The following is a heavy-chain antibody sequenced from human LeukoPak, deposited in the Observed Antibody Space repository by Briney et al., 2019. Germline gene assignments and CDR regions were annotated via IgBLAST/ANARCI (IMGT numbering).Heavy chain of an antibody. CDR2: MRNDGSKK. J-gene: IGHJ4*02. CDR3: ARSSEGSDWTFEY. V-gene: IGHV3-30*02. Sequence: SGGSLRLSCGASGFTFRNYAMQWVGQAPGKGLEWVAFMRNDGSKKYHADSVKGRFTISGDNSKDTLYMQINSLRAEDTAGYYCARSSEGSDWTFEYWGQGTLVTVSS. CDR1: GFTFRNYA. D-gene: IGHD6-19*01.